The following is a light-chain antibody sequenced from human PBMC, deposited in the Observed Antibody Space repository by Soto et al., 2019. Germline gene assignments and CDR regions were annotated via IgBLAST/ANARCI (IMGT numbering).Light chain of an antibody. CDR2: EVS. CDR1: SSDVGGYNY. V-gene: IGLV2-14*01. CDR3: TSYTSVTTLYVL. Sequence: QSDLTQPASVSGSPGQSITISCTGTSSDVGGYNYVSWYQQHPGKAPKLMIYEVSNRPSGVSNRFSGSKSGNTASLTISGLQAEDEADYYCTSYTSVTTLYVLFGGGTKLTVL. J-gene: IGLJ2*01.